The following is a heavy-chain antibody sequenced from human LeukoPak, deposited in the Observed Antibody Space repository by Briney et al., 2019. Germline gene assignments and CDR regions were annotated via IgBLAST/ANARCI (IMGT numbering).Heavy chain of an antibody. CDR2: SSRRGSTI. CDR1: GFTFSDYY. V-gene: IGHV3-11*01. D-gene: IGHD1-7*01. Sequence: GGSLRLSCAASGFTFSDYYMSWIRQAPGKGLEWVSYSSRRGSTIYYADSVKGRFTISRDNVKNSLYLQMNSLRAEDTAVYYCARGPWSGTNDCWGQGTLVTVSS. J-gene: IGHJ4*02. CDR3: ARGPWSGTNDC.